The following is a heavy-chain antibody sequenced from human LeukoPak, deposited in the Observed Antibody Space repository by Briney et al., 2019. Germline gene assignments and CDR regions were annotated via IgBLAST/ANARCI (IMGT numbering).Heavy chain of an antibody. CDR3: ASIVATIREHYYYYYYMDV. V-gene: IGHV4-34*01. CDR1: GGSFSGYY. CDR2: INHSGST. J-gene: IGHJ6*03. D-gene: IGHD5-12*01. Sequence: PSETLSLTCAVYGGSFSGYYWSWIRQPPGKGLESIGEINHSGSTNYNPSLKSRVTISVDTSKNQFSLKLSSVIAADTAVYYCASIVATIREHYYYYYYMDVWGKGTTVTVSS.